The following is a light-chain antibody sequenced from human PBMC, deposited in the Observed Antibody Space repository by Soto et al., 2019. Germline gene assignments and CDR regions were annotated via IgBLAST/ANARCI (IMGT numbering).Light chain of an antibody. CDR1: SSDVGSYNR. V-gene: IGLV2-18*02. J-gene: IGLJ1*01. CDR2: DVT. Sequence: QSALTQPPSVSGSPGQSVAISCTGTSSDVGSYNRVAWYQQPPGTAPKLFIYDVTNRPSGVPDRFSGSKSGNTASLTISGLQAEDEADYYCNSFTTSSTYVFGTGTKVTVL. CDR3: NSFTTSSTYV.